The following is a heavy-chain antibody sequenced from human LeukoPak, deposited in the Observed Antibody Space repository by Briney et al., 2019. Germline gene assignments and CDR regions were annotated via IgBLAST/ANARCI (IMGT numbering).Heavy chain of an antibody. CDR1: EFKFNIHE. J-gene: IGHJ6*03. D-gene: IGHD3-22*01. Sequence: GGSLRLSCAASEFKFNIHEMNWVRQAPGKGLEWAAFIRYDGSNKYYADSVKGRFTISRDNSKNTLYLQMNSLRAEDTAVYYCAKDGDTMSGTYYFDIDVWGKGTTVTISS. CDR2: IRYDGSNK. CDR3: AKDGDTMSGTYYFDIDV. V-gene: IGHV3-30*02.